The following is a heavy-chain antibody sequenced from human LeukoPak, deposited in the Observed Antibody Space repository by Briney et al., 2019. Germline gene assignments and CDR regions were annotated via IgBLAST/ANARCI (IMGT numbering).Heavy chain of an antibody. CDR1: GGSISSSRYY. V-gene: IGHV4-39*02. J-gene: IGHJ4*02. CDR3: ASRISDSSGYFDY. CDR2: IYYTGST. D-gene: IGHD3-22*01. Sequence: PSETLSLTCTVSGGSISSSRYYWGWIRQPPGKGLEWLGHIYYTGSTYYNPSLKSRLTISVDTSKNHFSLKLSSVTAADTAVYYCASRISDSSGYFDYWGQGTLVPVSS.